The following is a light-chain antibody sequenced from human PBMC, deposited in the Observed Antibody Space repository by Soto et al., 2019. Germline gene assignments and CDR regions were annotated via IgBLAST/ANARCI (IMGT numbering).Light chain of an antibody. V-gene: IGKV3-20*01. CDR2: GAS. Sequence: EIVLTQSPGTLSLSPGERATLSCRASQSVSNNYLAWYQQEPGQAPRLLIYGASNRATGIPDRFSGSGSGTDFTLTISRLEPEDFAVYYCQQYNNPLTSGGGTKVDIK. J-gene: IGKJ4*01. CDR3: QQYNNPLT. CDR1: QSVSNNY.